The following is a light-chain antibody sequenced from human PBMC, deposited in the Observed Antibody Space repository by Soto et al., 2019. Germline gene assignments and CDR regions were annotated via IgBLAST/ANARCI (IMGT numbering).Light chain of an antibody. J-gene: IGKJ4*01. V-gene: IGKV3-20*01. Sequence: EFLMTQSPGTRALSPGERATLSCRASQTVRNNYLAWYQQKPGQAPRLLIYDASSRATGIPDRFSGGGSGTDFTLTISRLEPEDFAVYYCQQFSSYPLTFGRGTKVDIK. CDR3: QQFSSYPLT. CDR1: QTVRNNY. CDR2: DAS.